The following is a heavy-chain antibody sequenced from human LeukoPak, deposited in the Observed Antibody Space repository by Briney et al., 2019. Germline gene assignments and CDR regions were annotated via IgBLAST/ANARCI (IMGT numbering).Heavy chain of an antibody. CDR2: IIPIFGTA. CDR3: ARDLTYSGRTFEGDY. CDR1: GGTFSSYA. V-gene: IGHV1-69*13. Sequence: ASVKVSCKASGGTFSSYAISWVRQAPGQGLEWMGGIIPIFGTANYAQKFQGRVTITADESTSTAYMELSSLRSEDTAVYYCARDLTYSGRTFEGDYWGQGTLVTVSS. J-gene: IGHJ4*02. D-gene: IGHD5-12*01.